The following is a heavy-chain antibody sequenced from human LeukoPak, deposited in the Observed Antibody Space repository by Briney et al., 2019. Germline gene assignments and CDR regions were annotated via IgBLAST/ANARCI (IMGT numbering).Heavy chain of an antibody. CDR3: ARARLDLVVVTDEPIDY. D-gene: IGHD2-15*01. V-gene: IGHV3-21*01. Sequence: GGSLRLSCAASGFTFSSYSMNWVRQAPGKGLEWVSSISSSSSYIYYADSVKGRFTISRDNAKNSLYLQMNSLRAEDAAVYYCARARLDLVVVTDEPIDYWGQGTLVTVSS. CDR1: GFTFSSYS. CDR2: ISSSSSYI. J-gene: IGHJ4*02.